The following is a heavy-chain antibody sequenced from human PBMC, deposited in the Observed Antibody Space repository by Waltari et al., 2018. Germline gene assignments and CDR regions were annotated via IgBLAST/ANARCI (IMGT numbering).Heavy chain of an antibody. V-gene: IGHV3-11*01. CDR3: ARGITSAFDY. CDR2: IRSSGTTI. J-gene: IGHJ4*02. CDR1: GFRFREYY. Sequence: QMVESGGGLVWPGGSLTLSCAASGFRFREYYMSWIRQAPGKGLGWVSYIRSSGTTILYAESVKGRFTISRDNAKNSLHMEMNNLRAEDTAVYYCARGITSAFDYWGQGSLVTVSS. D-gene: IGHD1-20*01.